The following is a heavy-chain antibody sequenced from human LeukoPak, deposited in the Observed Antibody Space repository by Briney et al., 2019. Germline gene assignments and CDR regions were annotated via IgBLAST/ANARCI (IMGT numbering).Heavy chain of an antibody. CDR3: ARDGVAVAGIDDAFDI. CDR1: GYTFTSYG. D-gene: IGHD6-19*01. Sequence: ASVNVSCKASGYTFTSYGISWVRQAPGQGLAWMGWISAYNGNTNYAQKLQGRVTMTTDTSTSTAYMELRSLRSDDTAVYYCARDGVAVAGIDDAFDIWGQGTMVTVSS. V-gene: IGHV1-18*01. CDR2: ISAYNGNT. J-gene: IGHJ3*02.